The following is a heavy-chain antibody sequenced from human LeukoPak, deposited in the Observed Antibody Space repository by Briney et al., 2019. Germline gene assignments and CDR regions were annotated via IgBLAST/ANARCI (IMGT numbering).Heavy chain of an antibody. CDR2: INHSGST. J-gene: IGHJ4*02. D-gene: IGHD6-19*01. CDR1: GGSFSGYY. CDR3: ARGRYSSGWYLGPDY. V-gene: IGHV4-34*01. Sequence: SETLSLTCAVYGGSFSGYYWSWIRQPPGKGLEWIGEINHSGSTNYNPSLKSRVTISVDTSKNQFSLKLSSVTAADTAVYYCARGRYSSGWYLGPDYWGQGTLVTVSS.